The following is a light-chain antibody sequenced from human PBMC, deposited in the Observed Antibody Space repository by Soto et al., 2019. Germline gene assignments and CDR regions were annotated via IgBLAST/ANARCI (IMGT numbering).Light chain of an antibody. CDR3: AAWDDSLSGAL. J-gene: IGLJ7*01. CDR1: SSNIGSNY. V-gene: IGLV1-47*01. Sequence: QSVLTQPPSASGTPGQRVTISCSGSSSNIGSNYVYWYRQLPGTAPKLLIYRNNQRPSGVPDRFSGSKSGTSASLAISGLRSEDEAGYYCAAWDDSLSGALFGGGTQLTVL. CDR2: RNN.